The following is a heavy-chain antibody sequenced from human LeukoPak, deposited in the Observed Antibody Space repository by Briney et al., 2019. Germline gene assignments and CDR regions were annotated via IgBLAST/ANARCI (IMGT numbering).Heavy chain of an antibody. CDR2: IYYSGST. V-gene: IGHV4-59*01. CDR1: GGSISSYY. D-gene: IGHD6-13*01. Sequence: SETLSLTCTVSGGSISSYYWSWIRQPPGRGLEWIGYIYYSGSTNYNPSLKSRVTISVDTSKNQFSLNLSSVTAADTAVYYCAREGRGAAAGMDYWGQGTLVTVSS. J-gene: IGHJ4*02. CDR3: AREGRGAAAGMDY.